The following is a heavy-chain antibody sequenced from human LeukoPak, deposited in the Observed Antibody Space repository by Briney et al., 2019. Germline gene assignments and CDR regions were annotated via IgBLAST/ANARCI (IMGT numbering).Heavy chain of an antibody. CDR3: ARDESTEGAFDI. V-gene: IGHV3-53*04. J-gene: IGHJ3*02. CDR1: GFTVSSNY. CDR2: IYSGGST. D-gene: IGHD4-11*01. Sequence: GGSLRLSCAASGFTVSSNYMSWVREAPGKGLEWGSVIYSGGSTYYADSVKGRFTISRHNSKNTLYLRMNSLRAEDAAVYYCARDESTEGAFDIWGQGTMVTVSS.